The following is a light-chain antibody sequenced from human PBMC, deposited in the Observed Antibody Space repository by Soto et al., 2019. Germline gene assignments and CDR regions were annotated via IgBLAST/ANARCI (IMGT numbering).Light chain of an antibody. J-gene: IGKJ5*01. CDR3: QQYDNWPLIT. Sequence: DIQMTQSPSSLSASVGDRITITCRASQSISSYLNWYQQKPGKAPRLLIYDASNLQRGVPSRFSGSGSGTEFTLTITSLQSEDFAIYFCQQYDNWPLITFGQGTRLEI. V-gene: IGKV1-39*01. CDR1: QSISSY. CDR2: DAS.